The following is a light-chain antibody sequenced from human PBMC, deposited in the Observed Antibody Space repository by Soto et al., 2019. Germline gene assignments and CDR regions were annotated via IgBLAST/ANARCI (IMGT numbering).Light chain of an antibody. CDR3: LQDINYPWT. CDR2: DAS. CDR1: QSVSGW. Sequence: DIQMPQSPSTLSASVGAPVPVTGRASQSVSGWLAWYQQKPGEAPKLLIYDASALPRGVPSRFSGSGSGTDFTLAISSLQPEDSATYYCLQDINYPWTVGQGTKVDIK. J-gene: IGKJ1*01. V-gene: IGKV1-5*01.